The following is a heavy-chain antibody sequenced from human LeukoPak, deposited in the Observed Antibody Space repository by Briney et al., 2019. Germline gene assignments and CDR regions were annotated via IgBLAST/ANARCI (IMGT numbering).Heavy chain of an antibody. Sequence: PGGSLRLSCAASGFAFSSYVMHWVRQAPGKGLEWVAFIRYDGSDKYYADSVKGRFTISRDNSKNTLYVQMNSLRAEDTAVYYCAKGYCSSTSCSSYYYYYYYMDVWGKGTTVTVSS. V-gene: IGHV3-30*02. D-gene: IGHD2-2*01. J-gene: IGHJ6*03. CDR3: AKGYCSSTSCSSYYYYYYYMDV. CDR2: IRYDGSDK. CDR1: GFAFSSYV.